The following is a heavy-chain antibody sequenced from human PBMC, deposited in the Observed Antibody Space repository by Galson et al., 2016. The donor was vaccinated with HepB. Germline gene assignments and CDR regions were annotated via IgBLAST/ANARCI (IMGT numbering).Heavy chain of an antibody. J-gene: IGHJ6*02. Sequence: SLRLSCAASGFIFSIHGMHWVRQAPGKGLEWVALTSYAGNRKSYADSVQGRFTISRDNSKNTLYLQMSSLGTEDTAVYYCAKDHISIGYSHGNGHGMDVWGQGTTVTVSS. D-gene: IGHD6-13*01. V-gene: IGHV3-30*18. CDR3: AKDHISIGYSHGNGHGMDV. CDR2: TSYAGNRK. CDR1: GFIFSIHG.